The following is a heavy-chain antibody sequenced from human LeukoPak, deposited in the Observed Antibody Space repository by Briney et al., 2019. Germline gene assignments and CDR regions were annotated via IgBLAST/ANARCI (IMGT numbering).Heavy chain of an antibody. J-gene: IGHJ3*02. D-gene: IGHD4-17*01. Sequence: GGSLRLSCAASGFTVSSNYMSWVRQAPGKGLEWVSVIYSGGSTYYADSVKGRFAISRDNSKNTLYLQMNSLRAEDTAVYYCATTTPARDYGDYVGAFDIWGQGTMVTVSS. V-gene: IGHV3-66*01. CDR3: ATTTPARDYGDYVGAFDI. CDR2: IYSGGST. CDR1: GFTVSSNY.